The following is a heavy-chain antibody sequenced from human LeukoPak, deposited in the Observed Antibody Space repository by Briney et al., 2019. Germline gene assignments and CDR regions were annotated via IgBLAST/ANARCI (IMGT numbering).Heavy chain of an antibody. CDR3: AIRPATIQPDY. V-gene: IGHV1-8*01. Sequence: ASVKVSCKASGYTFTSYDINWVRQATGQGLEWMGWMNPNRGNTCYAQKFQGGVTMTRKTSISTAYIELSSLRSGDTAVYYCAIRPATIQPDYWGQGTLVTVSS. CDR1: GYTFTSYD. CDR2: MNPNRGNT. D-gene: IGHD5-12*01. J-gene: IGHJ4*02.